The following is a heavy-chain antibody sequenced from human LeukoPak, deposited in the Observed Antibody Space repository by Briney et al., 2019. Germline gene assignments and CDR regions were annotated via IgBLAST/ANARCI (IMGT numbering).Heavy chain of an antibody. CDR3: AREVGGDYVFDY. J-gene: IGHJ4*02. CDR2: ISYDGSNK. D-gene: IGHD4-17*01. CDR1: GFTFSSYT. V-gene: IGHV3-30-3*01. Sequence: GRSLRLSCAASGFTFSSYTMHWVSHAPGKGLEWVAVISYDGSNKYYADSVKGRFTISRDNSKNTLFLQMNSLTTEDTAVYYCAREVGGDYVFDYWGQGTLVTVSS.